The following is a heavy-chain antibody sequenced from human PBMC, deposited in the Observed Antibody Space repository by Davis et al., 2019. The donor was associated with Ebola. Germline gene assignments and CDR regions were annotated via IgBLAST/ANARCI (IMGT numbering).Heavy chain of an antibody. V-gene: IGHV3-74*01. CDR3: SRDKLYYIQKWGIVGVPTPMNVLDV. CDR1: GFTFSSYW. D-gene: IGHD2-2*01. CDR2: INSDGSST. J-gene: IGHJ6*02. Sequence: GESLKISCAASGFTFSSYWMHWVRQAPGKGLVWVSRINSDGSSTSYADSVKGRFTISRDNAKNSLYLQMNSLRAEDTAVYYCSRDKLYYIQKWGIVGVPTPMNVLDVWGQGTTVTVSS.